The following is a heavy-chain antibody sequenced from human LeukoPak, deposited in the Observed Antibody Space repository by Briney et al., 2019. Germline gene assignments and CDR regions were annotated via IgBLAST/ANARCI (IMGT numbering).Heavy chain of an antibody. CDR3: ARDYYYDSSGFYSGVLSDHGAFDI. Sequence: GGSLRLSCAASGFTFSSYATSWVRQAPGKGLEWVSAISGSGGSTYYADSVKGRFTISRDNSKNTLYLQMNSLRAEDTAVYYCARDYYYDSSGFYSGVLSDHGAFDIWGQGTMVTVSS. V-gene: IGHV3-23*01. CDR1: GFTFSSYA. CDR2: ISGSGGST. J-gene: IGHJ3*02. D-gene: IGHD3-22*01.